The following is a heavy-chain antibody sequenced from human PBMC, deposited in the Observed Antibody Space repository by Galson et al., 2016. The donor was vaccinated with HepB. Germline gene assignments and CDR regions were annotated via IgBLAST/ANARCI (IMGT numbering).Heavy chain of an antibody. J-gene: IGHJ6*02. V-gene: IGHV3-30*04. CDR2: ISHDGSNE. Sequence: SLRLSCAASGFTFTQYAIHWIRRAPGKGLEWVTVISHDGSNEYYADSVKGRITMSRDNSKNTMFLQIKSLRSDDTAVYYCARRKVSRVRGISFRHGLDVWGQGTTVIVS. CDR1: GFTFTQYA. D-gene: IGHD3-10*01. CDR3: ARRKVSRVRGISFRHGLDV.